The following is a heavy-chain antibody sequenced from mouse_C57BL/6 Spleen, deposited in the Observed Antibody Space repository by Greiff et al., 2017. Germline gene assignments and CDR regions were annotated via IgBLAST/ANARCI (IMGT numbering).Heavy chain of an antibody. CDR2: IDPETGGT. CDR1: GYTFTDYE. D-gene: IGHD3-3*01. CDR3: TRVGDRVY. Sequence: VQLQESGAELVRPGASVTLSCKASGYTFTDYEMHWVKQTPVHGLEWIGAIDPETGGTAYNQKFKGKAILTADKSSSTAYMELRSLTSEDSAVYYCTRVGDRVYWGQGTTLTVSS. V-gene: IGHV1-15*01. J-gene: IGHJ2*01.